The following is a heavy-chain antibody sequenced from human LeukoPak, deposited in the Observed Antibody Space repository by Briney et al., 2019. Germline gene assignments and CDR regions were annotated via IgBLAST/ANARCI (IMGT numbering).Heavy chain of an antibody. D-gene: IGHD6-13*01. CDR2: VKQDGSEK. CDR3: ARIAAAVPDQ. V-gene: IGHV3-7*01. J-gene: IGHJ5*02. CDR1: GFTFTTYW. Sequence: GGSLRLSCAASGFTFTTYWMGWVRQAPGKGPEWVANVKQDGSEKYYMDSVKGRFTISRDNGNNSLYLQMSSLRAEDTGVYYCARIAAAVPDQWGQGTLVTVSS.